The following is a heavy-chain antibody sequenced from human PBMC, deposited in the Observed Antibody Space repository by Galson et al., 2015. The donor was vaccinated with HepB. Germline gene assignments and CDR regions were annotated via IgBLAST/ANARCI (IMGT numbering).Heavy chain of an antibody. CDR3: ARCSVRFLEWLLFWD. Sequence: SVKVSCKASGGTFSSYAISWVRQAPGQGLEWMGGIIPIFGTANYAQKFQGRVTITADESTSTAYMELSSLRSEDTAVYYCARCSVRFLEWLLFWDWGQGTLVTVSS. D-gene: IGHD3-3*01. CDR2: IIPIFGTA. CDR1: GGTFSSYA. J-gene: IGHJ4*02. V-gene: IGHV1-69*13.